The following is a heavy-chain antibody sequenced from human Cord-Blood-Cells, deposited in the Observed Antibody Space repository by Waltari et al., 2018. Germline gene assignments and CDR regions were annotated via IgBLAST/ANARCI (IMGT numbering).Heavy chain of an antibody. Sequence: QVQLQESGPGLVKPSETLSLTCAVSGYSISSGYYWGWIRQPPGKGLEWIGSIYHSGSTYDNPSLKSRVTISVDTSKNQFSLKLSSVTAADTAVYYCARAKGFSSSSFNWFDPWGQGTLVTVSS. CDR2: IYHSGST. CDR1: GYSISSGYY. D-gene: IGHD6-6*01. CDR3: ARAKGFSSSSFNWFDP. V-gene: IGHV4-38-2*01. J-gene: IGHJ5*02.